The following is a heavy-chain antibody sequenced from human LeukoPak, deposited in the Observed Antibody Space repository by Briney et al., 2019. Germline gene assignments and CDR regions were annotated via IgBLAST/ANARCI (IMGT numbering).Heavy chain of an antibody. CDR2: IDGDGATT. D-gene: IGHD7-27*01. Sequence: GGSLRLSCAASGFTFNSYLMSWVRQAPGKGLVWVSRIDGDGATTSYEDSVKGRFTVSRDNANNMVYLEMNSLRVEDTAVYYCTRDSGADRRYFDLWGRGTLVTVSS. CDR3: TRDSGADRRYFDL. CDR1: GFTFNSYL. V-gene: IGHV3-74*01. J-gene: IGHJ2*01.